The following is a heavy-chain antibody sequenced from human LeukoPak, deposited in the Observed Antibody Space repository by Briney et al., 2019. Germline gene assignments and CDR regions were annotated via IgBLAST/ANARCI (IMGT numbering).Heavy chain of an antibody. CDR3: AKENPYYYDSSEDQGY. CDR1: GFTLSSYG. D-gene: IGHD3-22*01. V-gene: IGHV3-30*02. Sequence: GGSLRLSCAASGFTLSSYGMHWVRQAPGKGLEWVAFIRYDGSNKYYADSVKGRFTISRDNSKNTLYLQMNSLRAEDTAVYYCAKENPYYYDSSEDQGYWGQGTLVTVSS. J-gene: IGHJ4*02. CDR2: IRYDGSNK.